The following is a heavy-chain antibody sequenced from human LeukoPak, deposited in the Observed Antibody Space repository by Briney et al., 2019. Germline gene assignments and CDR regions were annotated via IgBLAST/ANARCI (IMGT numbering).Heavy chain of an antibody. CDR3: ARDQEAFDY. Sequence: ASVKVSCKASGYSFTSNYIHWVRQAPGQGLEWMGMIYPRDGSTSYAQKFQGRVTVTRDTSTSTVHMELSGLRSEDTAVYYCARDQEAFDYWGQGTLVTVSS. CDR1: GYSFTSNY. V-gene: IGHV1-46*01. CDR2: IYPRDGST. J-gene: IGHJ4*02.